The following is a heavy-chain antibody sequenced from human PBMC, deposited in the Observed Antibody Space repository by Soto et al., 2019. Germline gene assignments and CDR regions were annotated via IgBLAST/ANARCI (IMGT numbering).Heavy chain of an antibody. CDR2: ISAYNGNT. J-gene: IGHJ4*02. CDR1: GYTFTSYG. D-gene: IGHD3-22*01. V-gene: IGHV1-18*01. Sequence: GASVKVSCKASGYTFTSYGISWVRQAPGQGLEWMGWISAYNGNTNYAQKLQGRVTMTTDTSTSTAYMELRSLRSDDTAVYYCARGCYYYDSSGCFDYWGQGTLVTVSS. CDR3: ARGCYYYDSSGCFDY.